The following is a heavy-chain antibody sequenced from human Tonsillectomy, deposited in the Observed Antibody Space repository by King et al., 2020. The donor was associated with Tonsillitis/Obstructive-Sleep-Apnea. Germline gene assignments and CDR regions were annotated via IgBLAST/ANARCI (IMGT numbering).Heavy chain of an antibody. D-gene: IGHD5-18*01. Sequence: QLVQSGGGLVKPGGSLRLSCAASGFTFSNAWMSWVRQAPGKGLEWVGRIKSKTDGGTTDYAAPVKGRFTISRDDSKNTLYLQMNSLKTEDTAVYYCTTHPQLSGRAEYFDYWGQGTLVTVSS. CDR1: GFTFSNAW. V-gene: IGHV3-15*01. J-gene: IGHJ4*02. CDR2: IKSKTDGGTT. CDR3: TTHPQLSGRAEYFDY.